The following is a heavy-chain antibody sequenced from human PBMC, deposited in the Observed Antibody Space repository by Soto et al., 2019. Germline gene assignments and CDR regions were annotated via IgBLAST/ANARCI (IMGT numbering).Heavy chain of an antibody. V-gene: IGHV1-69*08. CDR2: IIPILGIA. CDR3: ARDGVRGYSAVIIDY. CDR1: GGTFSSYT. Sequence: QVQLVQSGAEVKKPGSSVKVSCKASGGTFSSYTISWVRQAPGQGLEWMGRIIPILGIANYAQKFQGRVTITEDKSTRTAYMELSSLRSEDTAVYYCARDGVRGYSAVIIDYWGQGTLVTVSS. D-gene: IGHD5-12*01. J-gene: IGHJ4*02.